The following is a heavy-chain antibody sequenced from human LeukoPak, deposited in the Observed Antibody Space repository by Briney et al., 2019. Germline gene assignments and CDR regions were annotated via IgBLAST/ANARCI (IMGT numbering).Heavy chain of an antibody. CDR2: IYYSGST. D-gene: IGHD3-22*01. J-gene: IGHJ3*02. Sequence: SETLSLTCTVSGGSISSYYWSWIRQPPGKGLEWFGYIYYSGSTNYNPSLKSRVTISVDTSKNQFSLKLSSVTAADTAVYYCARVIVVVPGSGAFDIWGQGTMVTVSS. V-gene: IGHV4-59*01. CDR3: ARVIVVVPGSGAFDI. CDR1: GGSISSYY.